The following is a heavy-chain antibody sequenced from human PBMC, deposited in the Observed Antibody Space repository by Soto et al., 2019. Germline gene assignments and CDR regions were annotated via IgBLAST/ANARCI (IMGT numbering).Heavy chain of an antibody. CDR1: GFTFSSYG. CDR3: AIIVVVPAAIQEDGMDV. V-gene: IGHV3-30*03. J-gene: IGHJ6*02. CDR2: ISYDGSNK. D-gene: IGHD2-2*02. Sequence: QVQLVESGGGVVQPGRSLRLSCAASGFTFSSYGMHWVRQAPGKGLEWVAVISYDGSNKYYADSVKGRFTISRDNSKNTLYLQMNSLRAEDTAVYYCAIIVVVPAAIQEDGMDVWGQGTTVTVSS.